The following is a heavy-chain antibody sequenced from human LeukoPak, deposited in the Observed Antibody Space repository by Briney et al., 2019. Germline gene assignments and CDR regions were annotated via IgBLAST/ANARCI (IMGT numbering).Heavy chain of an antibody. Sequence: QTRGSLRLSCAASGFTLSSYAMSWVRQAPGKGLEWVSAISSTDAGTYHADSVRGGFTISRDSSKNTLYLQMNSLRAEDAAVYYCAKAPVTSCRGAYCYPFAYWGQGTLVTVSS. CDR3: AKAPVTSCRGAYCYPFAY. CDR1: GFTLSSYA. J-gene: IGHJ4*02. V-gene: IGHV3-23*01. CDR2: ISSTDAGT. D-gene: IGHD2-21*01.